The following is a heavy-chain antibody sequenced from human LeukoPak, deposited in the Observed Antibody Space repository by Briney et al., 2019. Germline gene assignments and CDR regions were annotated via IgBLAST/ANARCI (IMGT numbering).Heavy chain of an antibody. Sequence: GGSLRLTCAASGFTFSSYEMNWVRQAPGKGLEWVSYISSSGSTIHYADSVKGRFTISRDNAKNSLYLQMKSLRAEDTAVYYCAELGITMIGGVWGKGTTVTISS. J-gene: IGHJ6*04. CDR1: GFTFSSYE. CDR3: AELGITMIGGV. D-gene: IGHD3-10*02. CDR2: ISSSGSTI. V-gene: IGHV3-48*03.